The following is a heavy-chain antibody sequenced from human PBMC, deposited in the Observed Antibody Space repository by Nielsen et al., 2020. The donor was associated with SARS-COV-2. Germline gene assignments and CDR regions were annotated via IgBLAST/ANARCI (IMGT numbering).Heavy chain of an antibody. CDR1: GFRFDDFA. Sequence: GGSLRLSCAAYGFRFDDFAMHWVRQAPGKGLEWVSVIYSGGSTYYADSVKGRFTISRDNSKNTLYLQMNSLRAEDTAVYYCARDLYSYGMDVWGQGTTVTVSS. J-gene: IGHJ6*02. CDR2: IYSGGST. V-gene: IGHV3-66*01. CDR3: ARDLYSYGMDV.